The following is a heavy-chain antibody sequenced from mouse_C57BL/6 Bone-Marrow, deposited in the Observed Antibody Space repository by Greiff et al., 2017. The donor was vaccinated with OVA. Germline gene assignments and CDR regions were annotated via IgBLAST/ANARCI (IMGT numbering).Heavy chain of an antibody. J-gene: IGHJ1*03. V-gene: IGHV3-6*01. CDR1: GYSITSGYY. CDR3: ARDIPSSWYFDV. D-gene: IGHD6-1*01. CDR2: ISYDGSN. Sequence: EVKLLESGPGLVKPSQSLSLTCSVTGYSITSGYYWNWIRQFPGNKLEWMGYISYDGSNNYNPSLKNRISITRDTSKNQFFLKLNSVTTEDTATYYCARDIPSSWYFDVWGTGTTVTVSS.